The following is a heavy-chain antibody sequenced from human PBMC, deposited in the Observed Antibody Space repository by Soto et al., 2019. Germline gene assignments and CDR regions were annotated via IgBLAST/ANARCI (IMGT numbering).Heavy chain of an antibody. J-gene: IGHJ1*01. V-gene: IGHV1-46*03. D-gene: IGHD2-21*02. CDR1: GYTFTSYY. CDR2: INPSGGST. CDR3: ARVFRYCGGDCYLVPLESNPPYFQH. Sequence: GASVKVSCKASGYTFTSYYMHWVRQAPGQRLEWMGKINPSGGSTSYAQKFQGRVTMTRDTSTSTVYMELSSLRSEDTAVYYCARVFRYCGGDCYLVPLESNPPYFQHWGQGTLVTVSS.